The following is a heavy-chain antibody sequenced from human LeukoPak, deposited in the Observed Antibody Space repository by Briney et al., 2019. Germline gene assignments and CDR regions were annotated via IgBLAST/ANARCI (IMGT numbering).Heavy chain of an antibody. CDR2: ISGSGGST. J-gene: IGHJ4*02. V-gene: IGHV3-23*01. Sequence: GGSLRLSCAASGFTFSSYAMSWVRQAPGKGLEWVSAISGSGGSTYYADSVKGRFTISRDNSKNTLYLQMNSLRAEDTAVYYCAKDPWGLNSSSRRVSAFDYWGQGTLVTVSS. CDR1: GFTFSSYA. D-gene: IGHD2/OR15-2a*01. CDR3: AKDPWGLNSSSRRVSAFDY.